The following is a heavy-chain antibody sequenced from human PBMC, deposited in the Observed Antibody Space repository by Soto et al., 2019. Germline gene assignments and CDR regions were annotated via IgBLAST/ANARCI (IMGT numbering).Heavy chain of an antibody. D-gene: IGHD5-12*01. Sequence: VQLVESGGGVVLPGRSVRLSCEVSGFTFSDFGLDWVRQAPGKGLEWVAIISHDGSKRFYADSVKGRFTISRDNTKNTLYLQMSSLRPEDTALYYCARDRWVRYSGYEWHFDYWGQGTLVTVSS. CDR3: ARDRWVRYSGYEWHFDY. CDR1: GFTFSDFG. CDR2: ISHDGSKR. V-gene: IGHV3-30*03. J-gene: IGHJ4*02.